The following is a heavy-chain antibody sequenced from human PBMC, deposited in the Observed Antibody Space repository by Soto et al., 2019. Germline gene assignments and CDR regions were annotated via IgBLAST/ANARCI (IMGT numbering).Heavy chain of an antibody. D-gene: IGHD6-6*01. CDR2: IWYDGSNK. Sequence: QVQLVQSGAEVKKPGASVKVSCKASGYTFSSYGMHWVRQAPGKGLEWVAVIWYDGSNKYYSDSVKGRFTISRDNSKNTLYLQMNSLRAEDTAVYYCARTYSSSSVYYYYYYGMDVWGQGTTVTVSS. CDR3: ARTYSSSSVYYYYYYGMDV. V-gene: IGHV3-33*01. J-gene: IGHJ6*02. CDR1: GYTFSSYG.